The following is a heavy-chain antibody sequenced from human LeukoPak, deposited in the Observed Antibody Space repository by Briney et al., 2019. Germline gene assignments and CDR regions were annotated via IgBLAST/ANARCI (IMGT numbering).Heavy chain of an antibody. D-gene: IGHD3-16*02. CDR1: GGSISSGSYY. Sequence: SETLSLTCTVSGGSISSGSYYWNWIRQPAGKGLEWIGRIYTSGSTSYNPSLKSRVTITVDTSKNQFSLRLSSVTAADTAVYYCARSDIWGSYRFLDYWGQGALVTVSS. V-gene: IGHV4-61*02. CDR2: IYTSGST. CDR3: ARSDIWGSYRFLDY. J-gene: IGHJ4*02.